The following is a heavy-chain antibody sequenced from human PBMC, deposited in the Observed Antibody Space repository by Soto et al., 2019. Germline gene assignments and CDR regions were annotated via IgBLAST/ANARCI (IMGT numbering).Heavy chain of an antibody. CDR2: INSDGSST. Sequence: EVQLVESGGGLVQPGGSLRLSCAASGFTFSSYWMHWGRQAPGKGLVWVSRINSDGSSTGYADSVMGRFTISRDNAKNTLYLQMNSLRAEDTAVYYCARDQGYCSGGSCYVAGYWGQGTLVTVSS. CDR3: ARDQGYCSGGSCYVAGY. J-gene: IGHJ4*02. V-gene: IGHV3-74*01. D-gene: IGHD2-15*01. CDR1: GFTFSSYW.